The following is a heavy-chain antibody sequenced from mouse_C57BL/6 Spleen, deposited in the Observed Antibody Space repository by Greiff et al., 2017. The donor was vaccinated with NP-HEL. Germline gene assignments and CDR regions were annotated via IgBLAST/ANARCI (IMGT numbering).Heavy chain of an antibody. CDR1: GSHCPFTS. J-gene: IGHJ1*03. D-gene: IGHD2-3*01. CDR3: ASPPYDYWYFDV. CDR2: ILPFLFRT. Sequence: QVQLKQSGAELMNPGASVKLSCKATGSHCPFTSLPFFTPRPFHCLEFILYILPFLFRTNYNEKFKGKATFTADTSSNTAYMQRSSLTTEDSAIYYCASPPYDYWYFDVWGTGTTVTVSS. V-gene: IGHV1-9*01.